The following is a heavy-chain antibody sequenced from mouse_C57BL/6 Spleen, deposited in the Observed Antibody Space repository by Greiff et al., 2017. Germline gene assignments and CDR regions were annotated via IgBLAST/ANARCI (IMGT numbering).Heavy chain of an antibody. CDR1: GFNIKDYY. V-gene: IGHV14-2*01. D-gene: IGHD1-1*02. CDR2: IDPEDGDT. J-gene: IGHJ4*01. CDR3: ARSSYGYAMDY. Sequence: VQLQQSGAELVKPGASVKLSCTASGFNIKDYYMHWVKQRTEQGLEWIGRIDPEDGDTKYASKFQGKATITADTSSNTAYLQLSSLTSEAAAVYYCARSSYGYAMDYWGQGTSVTVSS.